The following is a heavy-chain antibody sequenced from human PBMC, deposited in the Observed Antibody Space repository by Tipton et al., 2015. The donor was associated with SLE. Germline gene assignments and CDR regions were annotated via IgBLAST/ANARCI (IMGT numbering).Heavy chain of an antibody. CDR2: LYYRGST. Sequence: TLSLTCTVSGGSINNSSYYWAWIRQPPGKGLEWVGNLYYRGSTYYNPSLKSRVTISADRSKNHFSLRLTSVTAADTAVYYCARGDQLLTAFDVWGPGTMVTVSS. J-gene: IGHJ3*01. V-gene: IGHV4-39*02. D-gene: IGHD2-2*01. CDR3: ARGDQLLTAFDV. CDR1: GGSINNSSYY.